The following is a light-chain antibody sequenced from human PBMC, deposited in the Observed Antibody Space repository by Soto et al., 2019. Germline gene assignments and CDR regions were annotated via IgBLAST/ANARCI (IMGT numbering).Light chain of an antibody. Sequence: EFVLTQSPGTLSLSPGEIATLSFSASQTVSITYLTWYQQKPGQAPRLLIYGASTRATGIPARFSGSGSGTEFTLTISSLQSEDFAVYYCQQRISWPLTFGGGTKVDIK. CDR2: GAS. CDR3: QQRISWPLT. V-gene: IGKV3-15*01. CDR1: QTVSITY. J-gene: IGKJ4*01.